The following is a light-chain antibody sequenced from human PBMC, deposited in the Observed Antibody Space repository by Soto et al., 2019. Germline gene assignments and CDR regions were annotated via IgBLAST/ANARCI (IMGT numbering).Light chain of an antibody. CDR2: GNN. CDR3: QSYDSSLSARV. Sequence: QSVLTQPPSVSGAPGQGVTISCTGSSSNIGADYDVHWYQQLPGTAPKLLIYGNNNRPSEVPDRFSGSKSGTSASLAITGLQAEDEADYYCQSYDSSLSARVFGGGTKLTVL. CDR1: SSNIGADYD. J-gene: IGLJ2*01. V-gene: IGLV1-40*01.